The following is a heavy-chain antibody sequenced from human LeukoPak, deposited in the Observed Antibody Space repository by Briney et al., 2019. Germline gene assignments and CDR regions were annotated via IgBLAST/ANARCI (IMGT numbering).Heavy chain of an antibody. CDR1: GFTFSSYE. J-gene: IGHJ4*02. Sequence: GGSLRLSCAASGFTFSSYEMNWVRQAPGKGLEWVSYISSSGSTIYYADSVKGRFTISRDNAKNSLYLQMNSLRAEDTAVYYCARDPYYGDNVVWGQGTLVTVSS. CDR2: ISSSGSTI. V-gene: IGHV3-48*03. D-gene: IGHD4-17*01. CDR3: ARDPYYGDNVV.